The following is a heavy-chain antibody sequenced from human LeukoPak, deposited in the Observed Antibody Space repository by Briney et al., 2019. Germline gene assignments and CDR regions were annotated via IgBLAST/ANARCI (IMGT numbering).Heavy chain of an antibody. CDR3: AREPTLLPDAFDI. V-gene: IGHV4-4*07. Sequence: SETLSLTCSVSGGSSSSYYWSWIQQPAGKVLEWIGRIYTTGSTNYNPSLKSRVTISVDTSKNQFSLKLSSVTAADTAVYYCAREPTLLPDAFDIWGQGTMVTVSS. CDR2: IYTTGST. CDR1: GGSSSSYY. D-gene: IGHD2-15*01. J-gene: IGHJ3*02.